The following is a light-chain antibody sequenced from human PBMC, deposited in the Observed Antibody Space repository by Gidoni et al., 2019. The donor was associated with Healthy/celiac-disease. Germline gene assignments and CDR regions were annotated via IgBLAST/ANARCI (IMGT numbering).Light chain of an antibody. Sequence: QSVLTQQPSTSGTPGQRVTISCSGCSSNIGSNTVNWYQQLPGTAPKLLIYSNNQRPSGVPDRFSGSKSGTSASLAISGLQSEDEADYFCAAWDDSLNAWVFGGGTKLTVL. J-gene: IGLJ3*02. V-gene: IGLV1-44*01. CDR1: SSNIGSNT. CDR2: SNN. CDR3: AAWDDSLNAWV.